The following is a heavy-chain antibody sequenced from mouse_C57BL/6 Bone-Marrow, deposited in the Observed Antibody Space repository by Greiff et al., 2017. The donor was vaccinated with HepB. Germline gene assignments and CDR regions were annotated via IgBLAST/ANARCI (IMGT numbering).Heavy chain of an antibody. CDR2: IWGVGST. V-gene: IGHV2-6*01. CDR1: GFSLTSYG. D-gene: IGHD2-3*01. CDR3: ASDGVDGYYAY. J-gene: IGHJ3*01. Sequence: VQVVESGPGLVAPSQSLSITCTVSGFSLTSYGVDWVRQSPGKGLEWLGVIWGVGSTNYNSALKSRLSISKDNSKSQVFLKMNSLQTDDTAMYYCASDGVDGYYAYWGQGTLVTVSA.